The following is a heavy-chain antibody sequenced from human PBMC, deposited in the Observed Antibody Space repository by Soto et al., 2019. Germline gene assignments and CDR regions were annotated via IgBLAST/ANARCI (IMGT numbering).Heavy chain of an antibody. V-gene: IGHV1-18*01. CDR3: ARYYDILTGYQRYDY. Sequence: AAVKVSCKACGYTFTSYGISWVRQAPGQGLEWMGWISAYNGNTNYAQKLQGRVTMTTDTSTSTAYMELRSLRSDDTAVYYCARYYDILTGYQRYDYWGQGTLVPVSS. D-gene: IGHD3-9*01. J-gene: IGHJ4*02. CDR1: GYTFTSYG. CDR2: ISAYNGNT.